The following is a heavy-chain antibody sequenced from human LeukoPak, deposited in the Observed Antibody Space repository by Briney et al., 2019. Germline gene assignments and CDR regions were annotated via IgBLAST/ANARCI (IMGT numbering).Heavy chain of an antibody. CDR2: IYYSGST. CDR1: GDSISSGDYY. D-gene: IGHD6-13*01. V-gene: IGHV4-31*03. J-gene: IGHJ4*02. CDR3: ARVREATIAPFFDY. Sequence: SETLSPTCTVSGDSISSGDYYWTWIRQHPGKGLEWIGCIYYSGSTYYNLSLKSRVIISADTSKNHFSLKLSSVTAADTAVYYCARVREATIAPFFDYWGQGILVTVSS.